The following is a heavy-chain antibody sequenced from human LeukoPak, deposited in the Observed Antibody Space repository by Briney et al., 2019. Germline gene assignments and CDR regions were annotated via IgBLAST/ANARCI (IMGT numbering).Heavy chain of an antibody. CDR1: GGSISSGDYY. Sequence: SQTLSLTCTVSGGSISSGDYYWGWIRQPPGRGLEFIGYIYYSGNTYYNPSLKSRVTISVDTSKNQFSLKLSSVTAADTAVYYCASRPESEAYFDYWGQGTRVTVSS. CDR3: ASRPESEAYFDY. V-gene: IGHV4-30-4*01. J-gene: IGHJ4*02. CDR2: IYYSGNT.